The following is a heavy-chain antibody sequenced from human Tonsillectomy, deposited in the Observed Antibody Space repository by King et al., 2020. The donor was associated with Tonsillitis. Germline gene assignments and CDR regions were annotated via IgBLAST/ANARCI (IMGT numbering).Heavy chain of an antibody. J-gene: IGHJ4*02. Sequence: VQLVESGGGLVKPGGSLRLSCAASGFTFSTYSMNWVRQAPGKGLEWVSSIIGSRNYLYYADSVKGRFTISRDNAKNSLYLQMNSLRAEDTAVYYCARDHYYDSSGYYFFDYWGQGTLVTVSS. V-gene: IGHV3-21*01. CDR1: GFTFSTYS. D-gene: IGHD3-22*01. CDR3: ARDHYYDSSGYYFFDY. CDR2: IIGSRNYL.